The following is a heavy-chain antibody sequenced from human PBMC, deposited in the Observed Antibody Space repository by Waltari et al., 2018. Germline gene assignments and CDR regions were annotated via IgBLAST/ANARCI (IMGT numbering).Heavy chain of an antibody. Sequence: QVQLQESGPGLVKSSETLSLTCTVSGASIRSYFWSWIRQSPGKGLEWIGYMYHSGSTNSSPSLKSRVTISVDTSKNQFFLKLSSVTAADTAVYYCAKGVVVTTMNFYYYMDVWGKGTPVTVSS. CDR2: MYHSGST. CDR3: AKGVVVTTMNFYYYMDV. V-gene: IGHV4-59*01. CDR1: GASIRSYF. D-gene: IGHD2-21*02. J-gene: IGHJ6*03.